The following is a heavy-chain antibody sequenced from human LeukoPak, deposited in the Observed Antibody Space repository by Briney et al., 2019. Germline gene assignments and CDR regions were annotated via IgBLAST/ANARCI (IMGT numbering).Heavy chain of an antibody. V-gene: IGHV1-46*01. Sequence: ASVKVSCKASGYTFTSHYMHWVRQAPGQGLEWMGIINPSGGSTSYAQKFQGRVTMTRDTSISTAYMELSRLRSDDTAVYYCARDPGVTMVRGDDYWGQGTLVTVSS. CDR3: ARDPGVTMVRGDDY. J-gene: IGHJ4*02. CDR2: INPSGGST. D-gene: IGHD3-10*01. CDR1: GYTFTSHY.